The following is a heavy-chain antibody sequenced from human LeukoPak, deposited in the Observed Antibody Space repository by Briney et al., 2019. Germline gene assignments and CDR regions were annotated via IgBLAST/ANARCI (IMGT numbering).Heavy chain of an antibody. CDR2: ISSGSEK. CDR3: ARDLELSAVYYFDS. V-gene: IGHV3-30*04. Sequence: PGRSLRLSCEASGFTFSIFPMHWVRQAPGKGLEWVALISSGSEKYYADSVKGRFTISRDNSKNMLYLQMNSLRVDDTAVYYCARDLELSAVYYFDSWGQGTLVIVAS. J-gene: IGHJ4*02. D-gene: IGHD3-3*01. CDR1: GFTFSIFP.